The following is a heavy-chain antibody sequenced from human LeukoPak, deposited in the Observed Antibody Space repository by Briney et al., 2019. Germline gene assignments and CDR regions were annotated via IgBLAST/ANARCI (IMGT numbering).Heavy chain of an antibody. D-gene: IGHD6-13*01. CDR3: ASEVSSSWYYFDY. CDR1: GFTFSSYA. V-gene: IGHV3-23*01. Sequence: GGSLRLSRAASGFTFSSYAMSWVRQAPGKGLEWVSAISGSGGSTYCADSVKGRFTISRDNSKNTLYLQMNSLRAEDTAVYYCASEVSSSWYYFDYWGQGTLVTVSS. J-gene: IGHJ4*02. CDR2: ISGSGGST.